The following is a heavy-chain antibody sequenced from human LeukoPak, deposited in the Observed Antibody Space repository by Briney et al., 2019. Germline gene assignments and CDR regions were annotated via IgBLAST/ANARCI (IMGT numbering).Heavy chain of an antibody. D-gene: IGHD5-12*01. V-gene: IGHV3-23*01. Sequence: PGGSLRLSCAASGFTFSSYAMSWVRQAPGKGLEWVSTISGSGDSTYYADSVKGRFTISRDNAKNSLYLQMNSLRAEDTAVYYCARVVATINYYYYYYMDVWGKGTTVTVSS. CDR2: ISGSGDST. CDR3: ARVVATINYYYYYYMDV. CDR1: GFTFSSYA. J-gene: IGHJ6*03.